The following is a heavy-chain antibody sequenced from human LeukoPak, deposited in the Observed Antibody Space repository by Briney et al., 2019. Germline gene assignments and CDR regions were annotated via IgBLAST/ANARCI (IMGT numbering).Heavy chain of an antibody. CDR2: ISTSSSYI. J-gene: IGHJ4*02. D-gene: IGHD1-26*01. CDR1: GFTFSSSS. CDR3: TTDHVGATVEFDS. V-gene: IGHV3-21*01. Sequence: GGSLRLSCAASGFTFSSSSMNWVRQAPGKGLEWVSSISTSSSYIYYADSVKGRFTISRDNAKNSLYLQMNSLRAEDTAIYYCTTDHVGATVEFDSWGQGTLVTVSS.